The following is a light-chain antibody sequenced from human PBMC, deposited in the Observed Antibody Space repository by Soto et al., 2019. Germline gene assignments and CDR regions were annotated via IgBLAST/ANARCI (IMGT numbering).Light chain of an antibody. CDR1: QSVTTN. V-gene: IGKV3-15*01. Sequence: EVVMTQSPATLSVSPGERVTFSCRASQSVTTNLAWYQHKPGQSPRLLISDASTGASGISPRFSGSGSGTEFTLTIDRLQSADFAVYYCQQYDRWPVTFGGGTKVDIK. J-gene: IGKJ4*01. CDR2: DAS. CDR3: QQYDRWPVT.